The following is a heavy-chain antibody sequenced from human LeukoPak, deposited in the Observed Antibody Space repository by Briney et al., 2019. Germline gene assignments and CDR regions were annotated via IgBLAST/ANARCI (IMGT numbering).Heavy chain of an antibody. V-gene: IGHV1-18*01. CDR3: AGDGATAGYYYYGMDV. CDR2: ISAYNGNT. Sequence: ASVKVSCKASGYTFTSYGISWVRQAPGQGLEWMGWISAYNGNTNYAQKLQGRVTMTTDTSTSTAYMELSSLRSEDTAVYYCAGDGATAGYYYYGMDVWGQGTTVTVSS. D-gene: IGHD1-14*01. J-gene: IGHJ6*02. CDR1: GYTFTSYG.